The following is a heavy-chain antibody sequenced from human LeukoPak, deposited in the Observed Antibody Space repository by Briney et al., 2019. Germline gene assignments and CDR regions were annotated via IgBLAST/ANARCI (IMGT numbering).Heavy chain of an antibody. V-gene: IGHV1-46*01. D-gene: IGHD3-22*01. Sequence: ASVKVSCKTSGYTFTTYYIHWVRQAPGQGLEWMGIINPSGGTTTYAQKFQGRVSMTRDTSTSTVYMELNTLRSEDTAVYYCAGGSNYYYDSSADYPRYWGQGTLVTVSS. CDR1: GYTFTTYY. CDR3: AGGSNYYYDSSADYPRY. CDR2: INPSGGTT. J-gene: IGHJ4*02.